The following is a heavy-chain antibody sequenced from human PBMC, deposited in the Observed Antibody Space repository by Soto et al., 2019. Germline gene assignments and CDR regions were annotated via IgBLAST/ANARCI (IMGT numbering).Heavy chain of an antibody. J-gene: IGHJ6*02. CDR2: ISYDGSNK. V-gene: IGHV3-30-3*01. D-gene: IGHD3-22*01. CDR3: ARDPLGTMIVVVITYGMDV. Sequence: QVQLVECGGGVVQPGRSLRLSCAASGFTFSSYAMHWVRQAPGKGLEWVAVISYDGSNKYYADSVKGRFTISRDNSKNTLYRQMNSLRAEDTAVYYCARDPLGTMIVVVITYGMDVWGQGTTVTVSS. CDR1: GFTFSSYA.